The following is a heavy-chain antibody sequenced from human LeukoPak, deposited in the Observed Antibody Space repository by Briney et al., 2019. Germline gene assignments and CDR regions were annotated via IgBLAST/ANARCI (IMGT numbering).Heavy chain of an antibody. J-gene: IGHJ3*02. CDR1: GYTFTSYA. V-gene: IGHV1-3*01. D-gene: IGHD3-3*01. Sequence: GASVKVSCKASGYTFTSYAMDWVRQAPGQRLEWMGWINGGNGNTKYSQKFQGRVTITRDTSASTAYMELSSLRSEDTAVYYCARLTYYDFWSADSGDDAFDIWGQGTMVTVSS. CDR2: INGGNGNT. CDR3: ARLTYYDFWSADSGDDAFDI.